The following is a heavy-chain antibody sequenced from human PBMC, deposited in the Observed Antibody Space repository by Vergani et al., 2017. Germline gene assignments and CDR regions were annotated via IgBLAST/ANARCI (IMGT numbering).Heavy chain of an antibody. Sequence: QVQLVESGGGVVQPGGSLRLSCAASGFTFSSYGMHWVRQAPGKGLEWVAFIRYDGSNKYYADSVKGRFTISRDNSKNTLYLQMNSLRAEDTAVYYCAKAVVAHCGRDCYSPFDYWGEGTLVTVSS. J-gene: IGHJ4*02. D-gene: IGHD2-21*02. CDR1: GFTFSSYG. CDR3: AKAVVAHCGRDCYSPFDY. CDR2: IRYDGSNK. V-gene: IGHV3-30*02.